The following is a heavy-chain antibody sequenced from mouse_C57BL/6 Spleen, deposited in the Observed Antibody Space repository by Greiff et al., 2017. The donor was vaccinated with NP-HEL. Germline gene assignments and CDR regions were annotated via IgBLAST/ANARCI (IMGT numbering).Heavy chain of an antibody. J-gene: IGHJ4*01. Sequence: VQLQQPGAELVKPGASVKMSCKASGYTFTSYWITWVKQRPGQGLEWIGDIYPGSGSTNYNEKFKSKATLTVDTSSSTAYMQLSSLTSEDSAVYYCASGDTYPYYAMDYWGQGTSVTVSS. D-gene: IGHD5-1-1*01. CDR3: ASGDTYPYYAMDY. CDR1: GYTFTSYW. V-gene: IGHV1-55*01. CDR2: IYPGSGST.